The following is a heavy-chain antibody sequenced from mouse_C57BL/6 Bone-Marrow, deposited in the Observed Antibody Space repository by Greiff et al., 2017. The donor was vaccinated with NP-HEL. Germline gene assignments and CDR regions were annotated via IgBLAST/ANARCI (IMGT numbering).Heavy chain of an antibody. V-gene: IGHV5-12*01. CDR2: ISNGGGST. Sequence: DVKLVESGGGLVQPGGSLKLSCAASGFTFSDYYMYWVRQTPEKRLEWVAYISNGGGSTYYPDTVKGRFTISRDNAKNTPYLQMSRLKSEDTAMYYCARPFYYDYDVRFAYWGQGTLVTVSA. CDR3: ARPFYYDYDVRFAY. D-gene: IGHD2-4*01. CDR1: GFTFSDYY. J-gene: IGHJ3*01.